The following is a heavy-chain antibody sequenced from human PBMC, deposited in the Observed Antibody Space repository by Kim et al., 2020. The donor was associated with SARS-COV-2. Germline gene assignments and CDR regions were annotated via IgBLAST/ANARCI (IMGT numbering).Heavy chain of an antibody. CDR3: ARRFYGLDV. CDR1: GDSVSKNNVI. CDR2: TYYKSKWYN. J-gene: IGHJ6*02. Sequence: SQTLSLTCAISGDSVSKNNVIWNWIRQSPSRGLEWLGRTYYKSKWYNDYAVSVKRRITINPETTKNQFTLQLNSVTPEDTAVYHCARRFYGLDVWGQVTTVTVS. V-gene: IGHV6-1*01.